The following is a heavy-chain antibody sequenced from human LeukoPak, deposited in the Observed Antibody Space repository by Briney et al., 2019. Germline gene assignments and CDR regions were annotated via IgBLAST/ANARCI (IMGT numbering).Heavy chain of an antibody. D-gene: IGHD2-21*01. V-gene: IGHV4-59*01. CDR1: GGSISGSY. J-gene: IGHJ4*02. CDR2: IHYSGST. CDR3: AKGQMWLVS. Sequence: SETLSLTCTVSGGSISGSYRSWIRQPPGKGLEWIGYIHYSGSTNYNPSLKSRVTISVDTSKNQFSLKLSSVTAADTAVYYCAKGQMWLVSWGQGTLVTVSS.